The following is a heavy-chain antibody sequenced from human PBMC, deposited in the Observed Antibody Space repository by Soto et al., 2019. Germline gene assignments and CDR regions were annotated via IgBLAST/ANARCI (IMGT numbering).Heavy chain of an antibody. CDR2: ISGSGGHS. J-gene: IGHJ4*02. D-gene: IGHD6-19*01. V-gene: IGHV3-23*01. Sequence: GGSLRLSCAASGFTFNDYAIAWGRQAPGKGLEWVSSISGSGGHSSYADSVRGRFTISRDNVNSILSLDMSDLSAEDTAVYYCAKDCRRLAVAGSAFDSWGQGTLVTVSS. CDR3: AKDCRRLAVAGSAFDS. CDR1: GFTFNDYA.